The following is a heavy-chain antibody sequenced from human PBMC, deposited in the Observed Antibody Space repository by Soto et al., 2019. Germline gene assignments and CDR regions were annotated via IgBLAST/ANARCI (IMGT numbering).Heavy chain of an antibody. D-gene: IGHD6-6*01. Sequence: PGGSLRLSCTASGFTFSDYHMSWIRQAPGKGLEWLSYISSGENTIYYADSVKGRFTISRDNAKNSLYLQMNSLGAEDTAVYYCASGSSPFTYWGQGTLVTVSS. CDR3: ASGSSPFTY. J-gene: IGHJ4*02. V-gene: IGHV3-11*01. CDR1: GFTFSDYH. CDR2: ISSGENTI.